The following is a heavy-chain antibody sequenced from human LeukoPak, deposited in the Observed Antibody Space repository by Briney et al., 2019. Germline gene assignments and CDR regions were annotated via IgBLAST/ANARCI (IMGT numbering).Heavy chain of an antibody. CDR2: ISSSSSTI. CDR3: AKARGYFQH. V-gene: IGHV3-48*01. CDR1: GFTFSSYS. D-gene: IGHD3-10*01. J-gene: IGHJ1*01. Sequence: GGSLRLSCAASGFTFSSYSMNWVRQAPGKGLEWVSYISSSSSTIYYADSVKGRFTISRDNSKNTLYLQMNSLRAEDTAVYYCAKARGYFQHWGQGTLVTVSS.